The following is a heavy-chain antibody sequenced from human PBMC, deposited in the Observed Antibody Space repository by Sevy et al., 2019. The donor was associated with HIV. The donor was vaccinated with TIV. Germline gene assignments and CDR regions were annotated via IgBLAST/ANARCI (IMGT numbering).Heavy chain of an antibody. CDR2: IYHDGST. J-gene: IGHJ3*02. CDR3: SSFGRLIIINDNTFEI. V-gene: IGHV4-38-2*02. Sequence: SETLSLTCTVSGYSISSAYSWGWIRQPPGKGLEWIANIYHDGSTYYNPSLNSRVTISIDTSKNQFSLKLSSVTAADTAVYYCSSFGRLIIINDNTFEIWGQGTMVTVSS. D-gene: IGHD3-9*01. CDR1: GYSISSAYS.